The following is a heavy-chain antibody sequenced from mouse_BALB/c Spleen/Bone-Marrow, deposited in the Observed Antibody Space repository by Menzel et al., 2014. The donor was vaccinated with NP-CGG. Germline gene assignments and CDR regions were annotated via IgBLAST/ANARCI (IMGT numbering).Heavy chain of an antibody. CDR1: GYTFTSYV. V-gene: IGHV1-14*01. D-gene: IGHD3-2*01. CDR2: INPYNDGT. CDR3: ARPRQLGLPYYFDY. Sequence: EVKLVESGPELVKPGASVKMSCKASGYTFTSYVMHWVKQKPGQGLEWIGYINPYNDGTKYNEKFKGKATLTSDKSSSTAYMELSSLTSEDSADYYCARPRQLGLPYYFDYWGQGTTLTVSS. J-gene: IGHJ2*01.